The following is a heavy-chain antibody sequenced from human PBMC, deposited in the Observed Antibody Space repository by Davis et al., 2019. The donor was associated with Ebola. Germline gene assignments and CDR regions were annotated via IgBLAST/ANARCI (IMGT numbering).Heavy chain of an antibody. CDR2: INHSGST. CDR3: ASLRLLEWSNWFDP. CDR1: GGSFSGYY. Sequence: MPGGSLRLSCAVYGGSFSGYYWSWIRQPPGKGLEWIGEINHSGSTNYNPSLKSRVTISVDTSKNQFSLKLSSVTAADTAVYYCASLRLLEWSNWFDPWGQGTLVTVSS. V-gene: IGHV4-34*01. D-gene: IGHD3-3*01. J-gene: IGHJ5*02.